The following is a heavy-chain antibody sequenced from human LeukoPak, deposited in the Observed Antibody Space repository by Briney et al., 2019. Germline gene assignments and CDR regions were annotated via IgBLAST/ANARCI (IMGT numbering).Heavy chain of an antibody. Sequence: GGSLRLSCVASGFTFSSHTMNWVRQAPGKGLEWVSSISSTGSYIYYADSLKGRFTISRDNAKNSVYLQMNSLRAEDTAVYYCARQTGSGLFILPGGQGTLVTVSS. V-gene: IGHV3-21*01. CDR2: ISSTGSYI. D-gene: IGHD3/OR15-3a*01. CDR1: GFTFSSHT. CDR3: ARQTGSGLFILP. J-gene: IGHJ4*02.